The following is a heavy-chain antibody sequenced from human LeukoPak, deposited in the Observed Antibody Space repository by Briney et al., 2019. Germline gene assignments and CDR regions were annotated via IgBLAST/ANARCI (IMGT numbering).Heavy chain of an antibody. CDR1: GESLSGYY. CDR3: LKGVTDTN. CDR2: INYSGST. D-gene: IGHD2-21*02. V-gene: IGHV4-34*01. J-gene: IGHJ4*02. Sequence: SETPSLTCAVYGESLSGYYCSWSRQPPGKGLEWIGEINYSGSTSYKPSLKSRVTISLDTSKNQFSLTLRSLPAAHPPVYSCLKGVTDTNGGQGTLDSVLS.